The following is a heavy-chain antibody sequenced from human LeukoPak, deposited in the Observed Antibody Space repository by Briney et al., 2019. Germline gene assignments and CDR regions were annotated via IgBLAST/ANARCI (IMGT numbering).Heavy chain of an antibody. V-gene: IGHV3-7*01. Sequence: GGSLRLSCAASGFTFRSYWMSWVRQAPGKGLEWVANIKQDGSEKYYVDSVKGRFTISRDNAKNSLYLQMNSLRAEDTAVYYCANGEVYFDYWGQGTLVTVSS. CDR1: GFTFRSYW. J-gene: IGHJ4*02. CDR2: IKQDGSEK. CDR3: ANGEVYFDY. D-gene: IGHD4-17*01.